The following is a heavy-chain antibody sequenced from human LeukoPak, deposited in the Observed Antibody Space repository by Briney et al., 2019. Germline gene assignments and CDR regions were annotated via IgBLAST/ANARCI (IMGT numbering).Heavy chain of an antibody. CDR1: GFAFSIYS. D-gene: IGHD1-26*01. Sequence: GGSLRLSCAASGFAFSIYSMNWVRQAPGKGLEWVSSISGSGGRTYYADSLRGRFTISRDNSKNTLFLQMNSLRAEDSAVYYCARGAALVGTASFIFDYWGQGILVTVSS. CDR2: ISGSGGRT. J-gene: IGHJ4*02. CDR3: ARGAALVGTASFIFDY. V-gene: IGHV3-23*01.